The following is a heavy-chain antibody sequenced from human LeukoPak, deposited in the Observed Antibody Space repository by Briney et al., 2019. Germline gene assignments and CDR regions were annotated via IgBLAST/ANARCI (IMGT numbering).Heavy chain of an antibody. Sequence: GGSRRLSCAASGFTVSSNFRSWVRQAPGKGLEWVSVIYSGGSTYYADSVKGRFTISRDNSKNTLYLQMNSLRVEDTAVYYCALGLVTDYWGQGTLVTVSS. J-gene: IGHJ4*02. V-gene: IGHV3-66*01. CDR3: ALGLVTDY. D-gene: IGHD3-9*01. CDR2: IYSGGST. CDR1: GFTVSSNF.